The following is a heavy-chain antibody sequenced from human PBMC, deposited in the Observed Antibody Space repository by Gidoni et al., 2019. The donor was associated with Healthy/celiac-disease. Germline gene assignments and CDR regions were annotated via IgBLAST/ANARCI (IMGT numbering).Heavy chain of an antibody. D-gene: IGHD3-16*01. V-gene: IGHV4-61*01. CDR1: GGSVSSGSYY. CDR2: IYYSGST. J-gene: IGHJ5*02. CDR3: ARGLGLPLNWFDP. Sequence: QVQLQESGPGLVKPSETLSLTCTVSGGSVSSGSYYWSWIRQPPGKGLEWIGYIYYSGSTNYNPSLKSRVTISVDTSKNQFSLKLSSVTAADTAVYYCARGLGLPLNWFDPWGQGTLVTVSS.